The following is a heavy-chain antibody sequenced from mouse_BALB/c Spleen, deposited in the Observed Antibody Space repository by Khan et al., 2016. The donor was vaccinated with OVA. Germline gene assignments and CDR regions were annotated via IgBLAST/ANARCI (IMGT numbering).Heavy chain of an antibody. V-gene: IGHV5-6*01. J-gene: IGHJ3*01. CDR3: ASHLTGSFAY. CDR2: ISSGGDHT. Sequence: EVELVESGGDLVKPGGSLKLSCAASGFTFSSYSMSWVRQTPDMRLKWVTTISSGGDHTYYPDSVKGRFTISRDNAKNTLYLQMSSLKSEDTAMYYCASHLTGSFAYWGQGTLVTVSA. CDR1: GFTFSSYS. D-gene: IGHD4-1*01.